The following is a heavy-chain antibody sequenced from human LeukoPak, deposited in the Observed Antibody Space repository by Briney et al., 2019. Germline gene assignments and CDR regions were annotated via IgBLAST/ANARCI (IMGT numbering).Heavy chain of an antibody. CDR1: GFTFSSYA. V-gene: IGHV3-23*01. D-gene: IGHD6-13*01. CDR2: SSGSGGGT. CDR3: ARGYYSSSRIDN. Sequence: GGSLRLSCAASGFTFSSYAMSWVRQAPGKGLEWVSGSSGSGGGTYNADSVKGRFTISRDNAENTLYMRLNSLRPEDMAVYYCARGYYSSSRIDNWGQGTLVTVSS. J-gene: IGHJ4*02.